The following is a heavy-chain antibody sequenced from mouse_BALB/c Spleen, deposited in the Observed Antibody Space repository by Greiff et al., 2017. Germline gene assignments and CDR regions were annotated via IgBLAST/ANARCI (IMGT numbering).Heavy chain of an antibody. V-gene: IGHV14-4*02. CDR2: IDPENGDT. CDR3: NAGAGKAYFDY. J-gene: IGHJ2*01. CDR1: GFNIKDYY. D-gene: IGHD4-1*01. Sequence: EVKLQESGAELVRSGASVKLSCTASGFNIKDYYMHWVKQRPEQGLEWIGWIDPENGDTEYAPKFQGKATMTADTSSNTAYLQLSSLTSEDTAVYYCNAGAGKAYFDYWGQGTTLTVS.